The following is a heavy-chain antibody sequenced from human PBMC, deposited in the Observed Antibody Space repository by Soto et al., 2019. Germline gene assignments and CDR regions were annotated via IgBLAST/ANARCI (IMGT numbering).Heavy chain of an antibody. D-gene: IGHD3-10*01. CDR1: GGSVSSGSYY. CDR3: ARDQKGIYYGSGTPSRYYYYGMDV. J-gene: IGHJ6*02. Sequence: PSETLSLTCTVSGGSVSSGSYYWSWIRQPPGKGLEWIGYIYYSGSTNYNPFLKSRVTISVDTSKNQFSLKLSSVTAADTAVYYCARDQKGIYYGSGTPSRYYYYGMDVWGQGTTVTVSS. CDR2: IYYSGST. V-gene: IGHV4-61*01.